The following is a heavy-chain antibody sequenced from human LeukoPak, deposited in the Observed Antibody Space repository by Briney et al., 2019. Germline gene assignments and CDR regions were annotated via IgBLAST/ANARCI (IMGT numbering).Heavy chain of an antibody. V-gene: IGHV4-4*07. Sequence: SETLSLTCTVSGGSISGNYYWSWIRQPAGKGLEWIGRISPSGSTKYNPSLKSRVTISVDTSKNQFSLRLSSVTAADTAVYYCARGSYPGWYNGEFDYWGQGILVIVSS. CDR2: ISPSGST. D-gene: IGHD6-19*01. CDR1: GGSISGNYY. J-gene: IGHJ4*02. CDR3: ARGSYPGWYNGEFDY.